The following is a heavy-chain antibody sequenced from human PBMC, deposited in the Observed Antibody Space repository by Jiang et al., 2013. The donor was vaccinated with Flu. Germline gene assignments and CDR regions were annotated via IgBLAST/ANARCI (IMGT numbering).Heavy chain of an antibody. V-gene: IGHV5-51*01. CDR3: ARGYCSGGSCFDY. Sequence: GAEVKKPGESLKISCRASGYTFTKYWIGWVRQKPGKGLEWVGIMYPGDSDTRYSPSFQGQVSISADKSISTSFLQWSSLKTSDTAIFYCARGYCSGGSCFDYWGQGALVTVSS. CDR1: GYTFTKYW. D-gene: IGHD2-15*01. J-gene: IGHJ4*02. CDR2: MYPGDSDT.